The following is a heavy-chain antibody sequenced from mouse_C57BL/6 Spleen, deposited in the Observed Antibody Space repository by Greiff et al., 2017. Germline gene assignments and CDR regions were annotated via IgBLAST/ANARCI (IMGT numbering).Heavy chain of an antibody. CDR1: GYTFTDYN. J-gene: IGHJ3*01. Sequence: EVQLQQSGPELVKPGASVKMSCKASGYTFTDYNMHWVKQSHGKSLEWIGNINPNNGGTSYNQKFKGKATLTVNKSSSTAYMELRSLTSEDSAVYYCARTYYSNYEGFAYWGQGTLVTVSA. V-gene: IGHV1-22*01. CDR2: INPNNGGT. D-gene: IGHD2-5*01. CDR3: ARTYYSNYEGFAY.